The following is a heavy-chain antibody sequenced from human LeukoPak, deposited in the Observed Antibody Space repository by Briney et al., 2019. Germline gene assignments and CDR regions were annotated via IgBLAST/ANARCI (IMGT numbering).Heavy chain of an antibody. J-gene: IGHJ4*02. CDR1: GFTFSDYY. D-gene: IGHD2-8*02. CDR3: ASSTYWYYFDY. V-gene: IGHV3-11*04. Sequence: GGSLRLSCAASGFTFSDYYMSWIRQAPGKGLEWVSYISSSGSTIYYADSVKGRFTISRDNAKNSLYLQMNSLRAEDTAVYYCASSTYWYYFDYWGQGTLVTVSS. CDR2: ISSSGSTI.